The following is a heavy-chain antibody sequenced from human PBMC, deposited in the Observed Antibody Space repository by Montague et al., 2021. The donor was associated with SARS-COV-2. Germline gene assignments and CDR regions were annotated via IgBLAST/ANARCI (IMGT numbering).Heavy chain of an antibody. CDR2: IYYSGST. CDR1: GGSISIYY. J-gene: IGHJ5*02. CDR3: ARDDRWDWFDP. D-gene: IGHD5-24*01. Sequence: SETLSLTCTVSGGSISIYYWSWIRQPPGKGLEWIGYIYYSGSTNYNPSLKSRVTISVDTSKNQFSLKLSSVTAADTAVYYCARDDRWDWFDPWGQGTLVTVSS. V-gene: IGHV4-59*01.